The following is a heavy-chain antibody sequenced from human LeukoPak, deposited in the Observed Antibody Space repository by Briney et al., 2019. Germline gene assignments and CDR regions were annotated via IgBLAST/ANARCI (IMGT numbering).Heavy chain of an antibody. Sequence: GSLRLSWAAAGFTFSSYAMHRVRQAPGKVLEYVAAISSNRGNTYYAGYVQGRFTISRDNSKNTLYLQMGSLRAEDMAVYYCARSSPLGGYAFDIWGQGTMVTVSS. V-gene: IGHV3-64*02. CDR2: ISSNRGNT. J-gene: IGHJ3*02. CDR3: ARSSPLGGYAFDI. CDR1: GFTFSSYA. D-gene: IGHD3-16*01.